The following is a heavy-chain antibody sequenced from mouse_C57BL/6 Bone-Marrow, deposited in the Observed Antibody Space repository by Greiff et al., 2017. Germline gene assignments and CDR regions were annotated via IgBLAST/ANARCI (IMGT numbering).Heavy chain of an antibody. CDR1: GYAFSSSW. V-gene: IGHV1-82*01. J-gene: IGHJ3*01. CDR3: ARENYYGSSWGFAD. CDR2: IYPGDGDT. Sequence: VQLQESGPELVKPGASVKISCKASGYAFSSSWMNWVKQRPGKGLEWIGRIYPGDGDTNYNGKFKGKATLTADKSSSTAYMQLSSLTSEDSAVYFCARENYYGSSWGFADWGQGTLVTVSA. D-gene: IGHD1-1*01.